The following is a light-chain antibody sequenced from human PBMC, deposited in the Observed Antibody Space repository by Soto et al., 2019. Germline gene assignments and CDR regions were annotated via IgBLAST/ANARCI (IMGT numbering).Light chain of an antibody. J-gene: IGKJ2*01. CDR1: QSVSGSY. V-gene: IGKV3-20*01. CDR3: QQYGSSPYT. CDR2: GAS. Sequence: EIVLTQSPGTLSLSPGERATLSCRASQSVSGSYVAWYQQKPGQAPRLLIYGASSRATGIPDRFSGSGSGTDFTLTIRRLEPEDSAVYSCQQYGSSPYTFGQGTKLEIK.